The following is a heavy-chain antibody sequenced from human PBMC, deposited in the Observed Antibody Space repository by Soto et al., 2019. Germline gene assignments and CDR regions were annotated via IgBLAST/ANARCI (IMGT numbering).Heavy chain of an antibody. J-gene: IGHJ4*02. CDR3: ARARGYCSSTSCYPRRVFDY. CDR2: TYYGSKWYN. V-gene: IGHV6-1*01. D-gene: IGHD2-2*01. Sequence: SQTLSLTCAISGDSVSSNSAAWNWIRQSPSRGLEWLGRTYYGSKWYNDYAVSVKSRITINPDTSKNQFSLQLNSVTPEDTAVYYCARARGYCSSTSCYPRRVFDYWGQGTLVTVSS. CDR1: GDSVSSNSAA.